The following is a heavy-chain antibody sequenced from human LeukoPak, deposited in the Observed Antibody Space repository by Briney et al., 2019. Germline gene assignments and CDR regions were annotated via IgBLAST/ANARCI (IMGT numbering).Heavy chain of an antibody. CDR3: ARGEYSSSSGEFDY. Sequence: ASVKVSCKASGYTFTSYDINWVRQATGQGLEWMGWMNPNSGNTGYAQKFQGRVTITGNTSISTAFMELSSLRSEDTAVYYCARGEYSSSSGEFDYWGQGTLVTVSS. J-gene: IGHJ4*02. CDR2: MNPNSGNT. D-gene: IGHD6-6*01. CDR1: GYTFTSYD. V-gene: IGHV1-8*03.